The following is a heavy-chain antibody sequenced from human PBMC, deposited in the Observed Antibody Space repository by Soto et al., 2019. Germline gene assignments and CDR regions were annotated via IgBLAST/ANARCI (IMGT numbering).Heavy chain of an antibody. Sequence: ASVKVSCKASGYTFTSYAMHWVRQAPGQRLEWMGWINAGNGNTKYSQKFQGRVTITRDTSTSTAYMELRSLRSDDTAVYYCAILGGRGSYYYDSSGYYPPWSFDYWGQGTLVTVSS. V-gene: IGHV1-3*01. CDR3: AILGGRGSYYYDSSGYYPPWSFDY. CDR1: GYTFTSYA. CDR2: INAGNGNT. D-gene: IGHD3-22*01. J-gene: IGHJ4*02.